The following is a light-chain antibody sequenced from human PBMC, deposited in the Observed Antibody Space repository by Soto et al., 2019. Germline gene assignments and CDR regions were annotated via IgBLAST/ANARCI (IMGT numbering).Light chain of an antibody. J-gene: IGKJ1*01. V-gene: IGKV3-20*01. CDR2: DAS. CDR3: QQCATSPLT. CDR1: QTVTNNY. Sequence: EIVLTQSPGTLSLSPGERATLFCRASQTVTNNYIAWYQQKPGQPPRLLIDDASRRASGILDRFSGSGSGTDFTLTISRLEPEDFAVYYCQQCATSPLTFGQGTKVDIK.